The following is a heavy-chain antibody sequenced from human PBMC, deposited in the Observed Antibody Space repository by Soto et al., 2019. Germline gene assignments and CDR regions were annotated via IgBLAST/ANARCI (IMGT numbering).Heavy chain of an antibody. J-gene: IGHJ4*02. V-gene: IGHV3-23*01. CDR2: ITDSGGST. CDR1: GFIFSNHA. Sequence: EVHLLESGGGLVQPGESLRLSCAASGFIFSNHAMSWVRQAPGKGLEWVSAITDSGGSTYYADSVKGRFTVSRDNSKNTLYLQMYSLRAEDTALYYCAKDEFDYWGQGTLVTVSS. CDR3: AKDEFDY.